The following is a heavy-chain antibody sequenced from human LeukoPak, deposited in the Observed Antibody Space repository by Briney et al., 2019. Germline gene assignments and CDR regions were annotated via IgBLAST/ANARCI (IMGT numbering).Heavy chain of an antibody. CDR1: GYTFTSYR. Sequence: ASVKVSCKASGYTFTSYRISWVRQAPGQGLEWMGCISAYNGNTNYAQKLQGRVTMTTDTSTSTAYMELRSLRSDDTAVYYCARWTAPEHNYYYYGMDVWGQGTTVTVSS. D-gene: IGHD1-14*01. CDR3: ARWTAPEHNYYYYGMDV. CDR2: ISAYNGNT. J-gene: IGHJ6*02. V-gene: IGHV1-18*01.